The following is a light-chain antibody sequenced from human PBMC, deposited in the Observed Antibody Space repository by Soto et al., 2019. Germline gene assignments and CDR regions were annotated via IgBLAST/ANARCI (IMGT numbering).Light chain of an antibody. J-gene: IGKJ1*01. CDR1: QGIGSW. CDR2: KAS. Sequence: TQITQSPSILPSPVGDRATITCLAIQGIGSWLAWYQHRPGRAPKLLIYKASAIEGGVPSRFSGSGSGTEFTLTISSLQPDDFATYYCQQYQTYSRTFGQGTQVDIK. CDR3: QQYQTYSRT. V-gene: IGKV1-5*03.